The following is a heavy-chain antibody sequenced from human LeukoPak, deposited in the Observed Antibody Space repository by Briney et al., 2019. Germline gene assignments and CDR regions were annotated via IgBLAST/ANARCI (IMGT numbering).Heavy chain of an antibody. D-gene: IGHD3-9*01. Sequence: GASVKVSCKASGYTFTSYDINWVRQATGQGLEWMGWMNPNSGNTGYAQKFQGRVTMTRNTSISTAYMELSSLRSEDTAVYYCARAVYDISNYYYYMDVWGKGTTVTVSS. V-gene: IGHV1-8*01. J-gene: IGHJ6*03. CDR2: MNPNSGNT. CDR1: GYTFTSYD. CDR3: ARAVYDISNYYYYMDV.